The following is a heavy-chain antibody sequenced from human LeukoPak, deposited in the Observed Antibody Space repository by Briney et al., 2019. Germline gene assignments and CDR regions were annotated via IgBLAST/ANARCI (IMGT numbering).Heavy chain of an antibody. CDR1: GFTFSSFV. CDR2: ISGSGSST. J-gene: IGHJ4*02. CDR3: ARHYYDSRPHFDF. V-gene: IGHV3-23*01. D-gene: IGHD3-22*01. Sequence: GRSLRLSCAASGFTFSSFVMTWVRQAPGKGLEWVSAISGSGSSTYYADSVKGRFTISRDNSKNTLYLQVNSLRAEDTALYYSARHYYDSRPHFDFWGQGTLVTVSS.